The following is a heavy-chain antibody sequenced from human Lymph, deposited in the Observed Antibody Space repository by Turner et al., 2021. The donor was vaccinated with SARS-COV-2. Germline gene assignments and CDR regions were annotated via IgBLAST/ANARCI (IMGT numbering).Heavy chain of an antibody. CDR2: KSYDGSNK. D-gene: IGHD3-10*01. Sequence: VQLVESVGGVVMPGGSLRLSCAASGFTFNNYPMHWVRQAPGRGQEWVSDKSYDGSNKYYADSGKGRFTISRDNSKNTLYRQMNSLRAEDTAVYYCARDSSGSGTLDYWGQGTLVTVSS. V-gene: IGHV3-30-3*01. CDR1: GFTFNNYP. J-gene: IGHJ4*02. CDR3: ARDSSGSGTLDY.